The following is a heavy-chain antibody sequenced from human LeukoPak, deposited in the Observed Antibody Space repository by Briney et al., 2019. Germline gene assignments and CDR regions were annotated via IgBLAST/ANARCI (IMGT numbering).Heavy chain of an antibody. CDR3: ARAPGVRYYYYMDV. V-gene: IGHV3-20*04. J-gene: IGHJ6*03. CDR1: GFTVSSNY. CDR2: INWNGGNT. D-gene: IGHD2-8*01. Sequence: GGSLRLSCVVSGFTVSSNYMTWVRQAPGKGLEWVSGINWNGGNTGYADSVKGRFTISRDNVKNSLYLQMNSLRAEDTALYYCARAPGVRYYYYMDVWGKGTTVTVSS.